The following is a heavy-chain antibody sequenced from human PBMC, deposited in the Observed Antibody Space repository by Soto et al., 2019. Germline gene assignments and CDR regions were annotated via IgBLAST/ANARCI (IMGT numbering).Heavy chain of an antibody. CDR1: GGSISSYY. CDR3: ARGGYCSGGSCYLAPFDY. Sequence: SETLSLTCTVSGGSISSYYWSWIRQPPGKGLEWIGYIYYSGSTNYNPSLKSRVTISVDTSKNQFSLKLSSVTAADTAVYYCARGGYCSGGSCYLAPFDYWGQGTLVTVSS. CDR2: IYYSGST. D-gene: IGHD2-15*01. V-gene: IGHV4-59*01. J-gene: IGHJ4*02.